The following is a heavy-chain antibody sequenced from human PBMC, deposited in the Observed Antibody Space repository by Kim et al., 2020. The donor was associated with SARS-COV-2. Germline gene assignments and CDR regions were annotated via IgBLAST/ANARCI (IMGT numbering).Heavy chain of an antibody. CDR3: ARQTRQLADAFDI. V-gene: IGHV5-10-1*01. D-gene: IGHD6-13*01. J-gene: IGHJ3*02. Sequence: YSPSFQGHVTISADKSISTAYLQWSSLKASDTAMYYCARQTRQLADAFDIWGQGTMVTVSS.